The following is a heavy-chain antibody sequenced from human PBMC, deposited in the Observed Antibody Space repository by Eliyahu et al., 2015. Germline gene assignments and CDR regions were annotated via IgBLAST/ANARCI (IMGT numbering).Heavy chain of an antibody. J-gene: IGHJ4*02. CDR2: IDWDDDE. V-gene: IGHV2-70*15. Sequence: QVTLRESGPALVKPSQTLTLTCTFSGFSXRTDKMYVNWIRQPPGKALEWLARIDWDDDEYYSTSLKTRLTISKDTSKNQVVLKMTNMDPVDTATYFCARMLAGPDYIDYWGQGTLVTVSS. CDR3: ARMLAGPDYIDY. D-gene: IGHD6-13*01. CDR1: GFSXRTDKMY.